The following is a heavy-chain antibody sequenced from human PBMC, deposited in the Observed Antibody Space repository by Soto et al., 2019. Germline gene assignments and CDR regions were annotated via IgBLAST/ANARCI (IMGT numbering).Heavy chain of an antibody. J-gene: IGHJ5*02. D-gene: IGHD1-20*01. CDR2: IYYSGST. V-gene: IGHV4-61*08. CDR3: ARRVITGTLYWFDP. Sequence: PSETLSLTCTVSGGSISSGGYYWSWIRQHPGKGLEWIGYIYYSGSTNYNPSLKSRVTISVDTSKNQFSLKLSSVTAADTAVYYCARRVITGTLYWFDPWGQGTLVTVSS. CDR1: GGSISSGGYY.